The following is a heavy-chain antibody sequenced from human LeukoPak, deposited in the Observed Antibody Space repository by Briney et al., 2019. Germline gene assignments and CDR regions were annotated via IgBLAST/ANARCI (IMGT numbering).Heavy chain of an antibody. CDR1: GYSISSGYY. D-gene: IGHD5-12*01. V-gene: IGHV4-38-2*02. CDR3: ARDVRYSGYDLGTDY. CDR2: IYHSGST. Sequence: PSETLSFTCAVSGYSISSGYYWGWIRQPPGKGLEWIGSIYHSGSTYYNPSLKSRVTISVDTSKNQFSLKLSSVTAADTAVYYCARDVRYSGYDLGTDYWGQGTLVTVSS. J-gene: IGHJ4*02.